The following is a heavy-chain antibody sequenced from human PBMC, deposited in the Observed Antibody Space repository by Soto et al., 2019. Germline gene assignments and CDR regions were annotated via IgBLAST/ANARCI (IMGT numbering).Heavy chain of an antibody. Sequence: QVQLEQSGAEVQKPGSSVKVSCKASGGTFSSSAFSWVRQAPGQGLEWMGGIMPVFPTPDYAQKFQDRVTITADASTSTTHMELSGLRSEDTAIYYCARDKDRLQLGGNYYYSVDGWPQGTTVIVSS. V-gene: IGHV1-69*12. CDR2: IMPVFPTP. J-gene: IGHJ6*02. CDR1: GGTFSSSA. CDR3: ARDKDRLQLGGNYYYSVDG. D-gene: IGHD5-12*01.